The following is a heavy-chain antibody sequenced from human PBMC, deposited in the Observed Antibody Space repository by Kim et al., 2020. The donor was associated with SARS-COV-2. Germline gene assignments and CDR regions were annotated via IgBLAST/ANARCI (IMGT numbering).Heavy chain of an antibody. CDR3: ARGPNYSPFDY. V-gene: IGHV3-48*03. Sequence: YTADSVRGRFTISRDNDKNSLYLQMNSLRAEDTAVYYCARGPNYSPFDYWGQGTLVTVSS. J-gene: IGHJ4*02. D-gene: IGHD4-4*01.